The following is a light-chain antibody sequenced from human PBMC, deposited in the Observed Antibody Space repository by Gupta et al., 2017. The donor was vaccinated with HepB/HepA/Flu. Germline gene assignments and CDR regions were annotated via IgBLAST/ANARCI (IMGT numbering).Light chain of an antibody. CDR1: QSLVNSDGNTY. V-gene: IGKV2-24*01. CDR2: KIS. Sequence: DIVMTQTPLFLPVTLGQPASISCRASQSLVNSDGNTYLTWLQQRPGQPPRLLIYKISKRFPGVPDRVSGSGAGTDFTLHISGVEAEEVGVYYCMQATQLRSFGQGTKLEIK. J-gene: IGKJ2*04. CDR3: MQATQLRS.